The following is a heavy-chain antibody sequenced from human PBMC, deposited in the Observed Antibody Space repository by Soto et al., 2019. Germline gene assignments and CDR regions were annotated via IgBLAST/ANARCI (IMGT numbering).Heavy chain of an antibody. V-gene: IGHV3-23*01. CDR2: FRSGGDDGTT. J-gene: IGHJ4*02. D-gene: IGHD6-13*01. CDR3: AKRLLCSAYSSGWYYFYS. Sequence: ISWPPSARKKGLEWVSGFRSGGDDGTTHYADSVKGRFTISRDKSKNTLFLQMDSLRAEDTAIYYCAKRLLCSAYSSGWYYFYSPPQGPPVTVSS.